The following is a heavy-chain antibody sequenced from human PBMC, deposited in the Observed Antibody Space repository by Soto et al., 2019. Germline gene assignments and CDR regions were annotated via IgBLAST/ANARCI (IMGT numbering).Heavy chain of an antibody. CDR1: GFTFDDYA. Sequence: DVQLVESGGGLVQPGRSLRLSCAASGFTFDDYAMHWVRQAPGKGLEWVSGISWNSGSIGYADSVKGRFTISRDNAKNSLYLQMNSLRAEDTALYYCAKDIEWRAVAGTAFNWFDPWGQGTLVTVSS. J-gene: IGHJ5*02. V-gene: IGHV3-9*01. CDR2: ISWNSGSI. CDR3: AKDIEWRAVAGTAFNWFDP. D-gene: IGHD6-19*01.